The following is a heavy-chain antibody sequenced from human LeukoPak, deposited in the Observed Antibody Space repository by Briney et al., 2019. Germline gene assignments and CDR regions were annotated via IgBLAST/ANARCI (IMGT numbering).Heavy chain of an antibody. CDR2: IKEDGSEK. CDR3: AKQGEIYCSSTSCYLDY. Sequence: GGSLRLSCAASGFTFSFHWMSWVRQAPGKGLEWVANIKEDGSEKFYVDSVKGRFTISRDNAKNSLYLQMNSLRVEDTAVYYCAKQGEIYCSSTSCYLDYWGQGTLVTVSS. J-gene: IGHJ4*02. CDR1: GFTFSFHW. D-gene: IGHD2-2*01. V-gene: IGHV3-7*01.